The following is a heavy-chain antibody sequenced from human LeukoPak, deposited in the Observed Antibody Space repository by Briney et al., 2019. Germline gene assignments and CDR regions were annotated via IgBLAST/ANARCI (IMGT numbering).Heavy chain of an antibody. D-gene: IGHD6-19*01. V-gene: IGHV3-23*01. CDR2: ISGSGETT. Sequence: GGSLRLSFGVSGLIFGSYAMNWVRQAPGKGLEWVSSISGSGETTYYADSVKGRFTISRDNSKNTLYLQMNSLRADDTAVYYCAKGAYSSGWYLTSSYFDYWGQGTLVTVSS. CDR3: AKGAYSSGWYLTSSYFDY. CDR1: GLIFGSYA. J-gene: IGHJ4*02.